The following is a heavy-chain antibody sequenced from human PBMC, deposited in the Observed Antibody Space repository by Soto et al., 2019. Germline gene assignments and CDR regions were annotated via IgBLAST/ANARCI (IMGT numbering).Heavy chain of an antibody. CDR3: ARGYSSGWGFDP. D-gene: IGHD6-19*01. Sequence: ASVKVSCKASGYTFTSYDINWVRQATGQGLEWMGWMNPNSGNTGYAQKFQGRVTMTRNTSISTAYMELSGLRSEDTAVYYCARGYSSGWGFDPWGQGTLVTVSS. J-gene: IGHJ5*02. CDR1: GYTFTSYD. V-gene: IGHV1-8*01. CDR2: MNPNSGNT.